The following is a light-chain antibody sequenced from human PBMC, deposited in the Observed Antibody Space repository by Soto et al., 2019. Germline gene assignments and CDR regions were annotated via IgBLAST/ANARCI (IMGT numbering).Light chain of an antibody. CDR1: QRVNSRY. CDR3: QSYGSSRT. J-gene: IGKJ1*01. CDR2: GVS. Sequence: EIMLTQSPGTLSFSAVERATLSCRASQRVNSRYLAWYQQKPGQAPRLLIYGVSNRATGIPDRFSGSGSGTDFTLSISRLEPEDFAVYYCQSYGSSRTFGHGTKVDIK. V-gene: IGKV3-20*01.